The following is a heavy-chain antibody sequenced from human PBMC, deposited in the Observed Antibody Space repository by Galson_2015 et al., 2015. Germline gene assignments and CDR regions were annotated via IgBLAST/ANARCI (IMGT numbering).Heavy chain of an antibody. CDR2: MNPTSGNT. CDR3: ARVRGADYDDSSGYYTDAFDI. Sequence: SVKVSCKASGYTFTSYDINWVRQAAGQGLEWMGWMNPTSGNTGYAQKFQGRVTMTRNTSISTAYMELSSLRSEDTAVYYCARVRGADYDDSSGYYTDAFDIWGQGTMVTVSS. V-gene: IGHV1-8*01. D-gene: IGHD3-22*01. J-gene: IGHJ3*02. CDR1: GYTFTSYD.